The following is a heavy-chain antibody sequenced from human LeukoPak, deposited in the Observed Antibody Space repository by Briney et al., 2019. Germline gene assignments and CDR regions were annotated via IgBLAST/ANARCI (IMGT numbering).Heavy chain of an antibody. CDR2: ISTSTI. Sequence: GGSLRLSCAASGFTFSDYYMSWIRQAPGKGLEWVSYISTSTIYYADSVKGRFTISRDNAKNSMYLQMNSLRAEDTAMYYCARGGYYYDSSGYMEAFDMWGQGTMVTVSS. V-gene: IGHV3-11*01. D-gene: IGHD3-22*01. CDR1: GFTFSDYY. CDR3: ARGGYYYDSSGYMEAFDM. J-gene: IGHJ3*02.